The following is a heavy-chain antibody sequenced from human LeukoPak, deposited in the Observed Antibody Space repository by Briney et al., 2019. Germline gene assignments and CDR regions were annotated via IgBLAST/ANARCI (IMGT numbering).Heavy chain of an antibody. CDR2: INPNSGGT. V-gene: IGHV1-2*02. Sequence: GASVKVSCKASGYTFTGYYMHWVRQAPGQGLEWMGWINPNSGGTNYAQKFQGRVTMTRDTSISTAYMELSRLRSDDTAVYYCARDLSYDSSGYYPPDYWGQGTLVTVSS. CDR1: GYTFTGYY. J-gene: IGHJ4*02. CDR3: ARDLSYDSSGYYPPDY. D-gene: IGHD3-22*01.